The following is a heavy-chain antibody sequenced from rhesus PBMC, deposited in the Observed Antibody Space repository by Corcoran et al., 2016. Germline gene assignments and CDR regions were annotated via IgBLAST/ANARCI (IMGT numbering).Heavy chain of an antibody. CDR2: IEGNIAGT. J-gene: IGHJ4*01. Sequence: LQLQDSGPGLVKPSETLSLTCAVAGGSISGSHWRWIRQPPRQGLEWIGNIEGNIAGTNYNPSLKSRVTMSKDTSKNQFSLKRSSVTAADTAVYYCARRYNGNYGFDYWGQGVLVTVSS. V-gene: IGHV4-81*01. D-gene: IGHD1-26*01. CDR3: ARRYNGNYGFDY. CDR1: GGSISGSH.